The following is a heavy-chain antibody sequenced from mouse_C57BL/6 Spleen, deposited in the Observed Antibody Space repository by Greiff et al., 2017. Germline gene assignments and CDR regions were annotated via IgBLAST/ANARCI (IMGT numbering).Heavy chain of an antibody. V-gene: IGHV1-19*01. CDR3: ARRDYDYGFDY. CDR2: INPYNGGT. CDR1: GYTFTDYY. D-gene: IGHD2-4*01. Sequence: EVQLQQSGPVLVKPGASVKMSCKASGYTFTDYYMNWVKQSHGKSLEWIGVINPYNGGTSYNQKFKGKATLTVDKSSSTAYMELNSLTSEDSAVYYCARRDYDYGFDYWGQGTTLTVSS. J-gene: IGHJ2*01.